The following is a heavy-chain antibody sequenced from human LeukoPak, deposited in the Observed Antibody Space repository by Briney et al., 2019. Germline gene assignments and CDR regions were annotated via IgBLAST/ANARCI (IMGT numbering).Heavy chain of an antibody. CDR1: GFTFSNYG. D-gene: IGHD1-1*01. V-gene: IGHV3-30*03. CDR2: ISYDGSNK. CDR3: ATGGTKTATGRMGY. Sequence: GGSLRLSCAASGFTFSNYGMHWVRQAPGKGREWVAVISYDGSNKNYADSVEGRFTISRDNSKNTYLQMNSLRPEDTAVYYCATGGTKTATGRMGYWGQGTLDTVSS. J-gene: IGHJ4*02.